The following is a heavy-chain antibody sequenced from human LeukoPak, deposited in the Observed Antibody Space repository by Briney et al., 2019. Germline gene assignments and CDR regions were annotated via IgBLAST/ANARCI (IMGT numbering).Heavy chain of an antibody. CDR1: GYTFTSYG. CDR2: ISAYNVNT. D-gene: IGHD5-18*01. V-gene: IGHV1-18*01. CDR3: AREGDPYSYGYFDY. Sequence: ASVKVSCKASGYTFTSYGISWVRQAPGQGLEWMGWISAYNVNTNYVQKLQGRVTMTTDTSTSTAYMELRSLRSDDTAVYYCAREGDPYSYGYFDYWGQGTLVTVSS. J-gene: IGHJ4*02.